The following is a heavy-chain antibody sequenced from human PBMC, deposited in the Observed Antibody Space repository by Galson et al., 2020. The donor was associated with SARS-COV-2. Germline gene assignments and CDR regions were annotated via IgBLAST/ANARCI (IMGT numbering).Heavy chain of an antibody. D-gene: IGHD3-3*01. CDR1: GGSISSSSYY. J-gene: IGHJ4*02. CDR2: IYYSGST. V-gene: IGHV4-39*01. CDR3: ARLVEGITIFGVVITLPPDY. Sequence: SETLSLTCTVSGGSISSSSYYWGWIRQPPGKGLEWIGSIYYSGSTYYNPSLKSRVTISVDTSKNQFSLKLSSVTAADTAVYYCARLVEGITIFGVVITLPPDYWGQGTLVTVSS.